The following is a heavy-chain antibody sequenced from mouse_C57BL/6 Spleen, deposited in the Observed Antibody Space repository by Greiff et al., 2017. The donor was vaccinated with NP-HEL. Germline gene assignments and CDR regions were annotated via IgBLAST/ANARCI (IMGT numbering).Heavy chain of an antibody. D-gene: IGHD1-1*01. CDR3: ARESSYAPFDY. CDR1: GFTFSSYA. CDR2: ISDGGSYT. V-gene: IGHV5-4*01. J-gene: IGHJ2*01. Sequence: EVKLVESGGGLVKPGGSLKLSCAASGFTFSSYAMSWVRQTPEKRLEWVATISDGGSYTYYPDNVKGRFTISRDNAKNNLYLQMSHLKSEDTAMYYCARESSYAPFDYWGKGTTLTVSS.